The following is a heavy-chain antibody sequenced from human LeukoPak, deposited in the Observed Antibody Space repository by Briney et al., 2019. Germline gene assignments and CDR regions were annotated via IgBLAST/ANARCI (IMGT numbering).Heavy chain of an antibody. Sequence: ASVKISCTASVYTFTDYYMHWVRQAPGQGLEWMGWINPSSGATNSVQKFQGRVTMTRDTSISTAYLELIRLRSDDTAVYYCAKGFSNSLDYFDYWGQGTLVTVSS. CDR1: VYTFTDYY. J-gene: IGHJ4*02. CDR3: AKGFSNSLDYFDY. CDR2: INPSSGAT. D-gene: IGHD6-13*01. V-gene: IGHV1-2*02.